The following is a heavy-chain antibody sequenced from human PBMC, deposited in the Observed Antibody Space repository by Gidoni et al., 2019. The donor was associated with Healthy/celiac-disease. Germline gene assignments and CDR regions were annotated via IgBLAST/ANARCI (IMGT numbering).Heavy chain of an antibody. Sequence: EVQLLESGGGLVQPGGSLRLSCAASGFTFSSDAMSWVRQAPGKGVEWVSAISGSGGSTYYADSVKGRFTISRDNSKNTLYLQMNSLRAEDTAVYYCAKFFDWLLPYFDYWGQGTLVTVSS. J-gene: IGHJ4*02. D-gene: IGHD3-9*01. V-gene: IGHV3-23*01. CDR1: GFTFSSDA. CDR2: ISGSGGST. CDR3: AKFFDWLLPYFDY.